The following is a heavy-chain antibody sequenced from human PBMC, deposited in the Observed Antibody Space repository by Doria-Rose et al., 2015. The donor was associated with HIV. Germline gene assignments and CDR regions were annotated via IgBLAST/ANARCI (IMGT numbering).Heavy chain of an antibody. J-gene: IGHJ4*02. CDR2: IFSDDES. V-gene: IGHV2-26*01. Sequence: QVTLKESGPVLVKPTGTLTLTCTVSGVSLSSPGMGVSWIRQPPGKALEWLANIFSDDESSYKTSLKSRLTISRSTSKSQVVLTMTDMDPVDTATYYCARIKSSRWYHKYYFDFWGQGTLVIVSA. CDR1: GVSLSSPGMG. CDR3: ARIKSSRWYHKYYFDF. D-gene: IGHD6-13*01.